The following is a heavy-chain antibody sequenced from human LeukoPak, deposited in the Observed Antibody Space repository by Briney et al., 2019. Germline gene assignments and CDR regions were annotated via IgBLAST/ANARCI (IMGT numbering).Heavy chain of an antibody. CDR3: ATYRQVLLPFES. V-gene: IGHV3-30*02. CDR1: GFTFSSYV. J-gene: IGHJ4*02. Sequence: GGSLRLSCAASGFTFSSYVMHWVRQAPGKGLEGVAFIRYDGSNKYYADSVKGRFTISRDNSKNTLYLQMNSLRAEDTAIYYCATYRQVLLPFESWGQGTLVTVSS. CDR2: IRYDGSNK. D-gene: IGHD2-8*02.